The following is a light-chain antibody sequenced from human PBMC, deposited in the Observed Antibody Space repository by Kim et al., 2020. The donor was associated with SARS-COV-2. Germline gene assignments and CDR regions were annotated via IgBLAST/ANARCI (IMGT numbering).Light chain of an antibody. V-gene: IGKV3-20*01. Sequence: LPPGERATLACRASQTISSRYLGWYQQKPGQAPRLLIYGATNRATDIPDRFSGSGSGTDFTLTISRLEPEDFAVYYCQQYGTSPFSFGQGTKLEI. CDR3: QQYGTSPFS. J-gene: IGKJ2*03. CDR1: QTISSRY. CDR2: GAT.